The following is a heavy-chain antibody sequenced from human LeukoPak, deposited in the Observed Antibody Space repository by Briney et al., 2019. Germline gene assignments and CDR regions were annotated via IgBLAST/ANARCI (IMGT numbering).Heavy chain of an antibody. V-gene: IGHV3-66*01. CDR3: AKETRYSSTIGY. CDR1: GFTVSSNY. D-gene: IGHD6-13*01. CDR2: IYSGGST. Sequence: GGSLRLSCAASGFTVSSNYMSWVRQAPGKGLDWVSVIYSGGSTYYADSVKGRFTISRDNSKNTLYLQMNSLRAEDTAVYYCAKETRYSSTIGYWGQGTLVTVSS. J-gene: IGHJ4*02.